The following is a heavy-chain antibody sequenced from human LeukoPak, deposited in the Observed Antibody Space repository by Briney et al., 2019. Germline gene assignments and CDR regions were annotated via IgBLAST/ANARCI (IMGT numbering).Heavy chain of an antibody. V-gene: IGHV4-59*01. CDR3: ARVVRGVVTSNWFDP. Sequence: SPSETLSLTCTVSDDSLNTYHWTWIRQTPGKELEWIGFVASSGTSNYNPSLKSRVVISIDTSKNQFSLALTSVTPADTAVYYCARVVRGVVTSNWFDPWGQGTLVSVSS. D-gene: IGHD2-21*02. J-gene: IGHJ5*02. CDR1: DDSLNTYH. CDR2: VASSGTS.